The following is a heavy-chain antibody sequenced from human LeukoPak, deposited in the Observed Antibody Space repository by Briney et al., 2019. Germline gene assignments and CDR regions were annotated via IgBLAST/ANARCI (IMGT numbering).Heavy chain of an antibody. V-gene: IGHV3-53*01. Sequence: GGSLRLSCAASGFTVSRNYMSWVRQAPGKGLEWVSEIYSGGSTYYAASVKGRFSISRDNSKNTVYLQMDSLRVEDTAVYYCARRIAVAGKNAFDIWGQGTMVTVSS. J-gene: IGHJ3*02. CDR3: ARRIAVAGKNAFDI. D-gene: IGHD6-19*01. CDR1: GFTVSRNY. CDR2: IYSGGST.